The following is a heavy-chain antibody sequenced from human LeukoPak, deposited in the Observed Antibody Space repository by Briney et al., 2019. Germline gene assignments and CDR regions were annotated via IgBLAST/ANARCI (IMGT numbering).Heavy chain of an antibody. Sequence: SVKVSCKASGGTFSSYAISWVRQAPGQGLEWMGGIIPIFGTANYAQKFQGRVTITADESTSAAYMELSSLRSEDTAVYYCARPKVPYYYDSSGYPSFWGQGTLVTVSS. CDR2: IIPIFGTA. J-gene: IGHJ4*02. CDR3: ARPKVPYYYDSSGYPSF. CDR1: GGTFSSYA. V-gene: IGHV1-69*13. D-gene: IGHD3-22*01.